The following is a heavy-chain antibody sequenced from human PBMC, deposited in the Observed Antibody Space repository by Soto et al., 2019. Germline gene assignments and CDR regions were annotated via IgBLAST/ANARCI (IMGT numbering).Heavy chain of an antibody. D-gene: IGHD3-22*01. V-gene: IGHV1-69*13. CDR3: ARETYYYDSSGYYPTPRFDY. CDR1: GGTFSSYA. CDR2: IIPIFGTA. Sequence: SVKVSCKASGGTFSSYAISWVRQAPGQGLEWMGGIIPIFGTANYAQKFQGRVTITADESTSTAYMELSSLRSEDTAVYYCARETYYYDSSGYYPTPRFDYWGQGTLVTVSS. J-gene: IGHJ4*02.